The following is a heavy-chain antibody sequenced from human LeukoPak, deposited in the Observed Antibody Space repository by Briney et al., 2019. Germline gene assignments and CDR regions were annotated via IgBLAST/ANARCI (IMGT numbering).Heavy chain of an antibody. CDR3: ARGGAEGMDA. CDR2: INSSGGST. CDR1: GYTFTSNY. Sequence: ASVKISCKASGYTFTSNYMHWVRQAPGQGLEWMGIINSSGGSTSYAQKFQGRVTMTRDTSTSTVYMELSSLRSEDTAVYYCARGGAEGMDAWGQGTTVTVPS. V-gene: IGHV1-46*01. D-gene: IGHD1-14*01. J-gene: IGHJ6*02.